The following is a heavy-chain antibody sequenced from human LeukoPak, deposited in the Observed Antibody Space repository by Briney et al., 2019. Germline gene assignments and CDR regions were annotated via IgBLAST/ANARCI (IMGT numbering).Heavy chain of an antibody. J-gene: IGHJ1*01. CDR3: AKPPSNYYDSSGYYWGTEYFQH. CDR1: GFTFSSYA. D-gene: IGHD3-22*01. Sequence: GGSLRLSCAASGFTFSSYAMSWVRQTPGKGLEWVSTISGSGGSTYYADSVKGRFTISRDNSKNTLYLQMNSLRAEDTAVYYCAKPPSNYYDSSGYYWGTEYFQHWGQGTLVTVSS. CDR2: ISGSGGST. V-gene: IGHV3-23*01.